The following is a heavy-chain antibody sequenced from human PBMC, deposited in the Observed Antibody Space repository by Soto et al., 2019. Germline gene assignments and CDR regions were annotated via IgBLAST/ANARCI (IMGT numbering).Heavy chain of an antibody. CDR3: ARDKYYDSTGTFDF. V-gene: IGHV4-34*01. J-gene: IGHJ4*02. CDR1: GGSFRNYY. Sequence: SETLSLTCGVYGGSFRNYYWIWVRQPPGKGLEWIGEVNHSGEATYNPSLQSRVTISLDTTNNHFSLKMTSVTAADTAVYYCARDKYYDSTGTFDFWGQGTQVTVSS. D-gene: IGHD3-22*01. CDR2: VNHSGEA.